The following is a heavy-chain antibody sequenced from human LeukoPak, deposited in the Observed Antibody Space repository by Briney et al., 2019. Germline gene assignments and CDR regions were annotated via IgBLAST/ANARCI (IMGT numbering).Heavy chain of an antibody. D-gene: IGHD4-17*01. V-gene: IGHV1-18*01. CDR1: GYTFTSYG. CDR2: ISAYNGNT. CDR3: ARDIYGYYYYYYGMDV. J-gene: IGHJ6*02. Sequence: ASVKVSCKASGYTFTSYGISWVRQAPGQGLEWMGWISAYNGNTNYAQKLQGRVTMTTDTSTSTAYTELRSLRSDDTAVYYCARDIYGYYYYYYGMDVWGQGTTVTVSS.